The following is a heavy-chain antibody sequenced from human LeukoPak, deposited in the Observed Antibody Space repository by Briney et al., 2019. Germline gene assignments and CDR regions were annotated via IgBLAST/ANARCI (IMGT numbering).Heavy chain of an antibody. D-gene: IGHD1-26*01. CDR3: ARGSGSYAGVY. CDR2: INPNSGGT. V-gene: IGHV1-2*06. J-gene: IGHJ4*02. CDR1: GYTFTGYY. Sequence: ASVKVSCKASGYTFTGYYMHWVRQAPGQGLEWMGRINPNSGGTNYAQKFQGRVTMTRDTSTSTVYMELSSLRSEDTAVYYCARGSGSYAGVYWGQGTLVTVSS.